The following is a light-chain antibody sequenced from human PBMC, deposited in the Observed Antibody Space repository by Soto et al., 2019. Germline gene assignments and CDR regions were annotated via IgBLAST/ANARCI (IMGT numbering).Light chain of an antibody. V-gene: IGKV3-20*01. CDR3: QQYGSLPYT. CDR2: GAS. CDR1: QSVTNNY. Sequence: EVVLTQSPGTLSLSPGERATLSCRASQSVTNNYFAWYKQKPGQAPRLLIYGASGRATGIPDRFSGSGSGTDFTLTISRLEPEDFAVYHCQQYGSLPYTFGQGTKVDIK. J-gene: IGKJ2*01.